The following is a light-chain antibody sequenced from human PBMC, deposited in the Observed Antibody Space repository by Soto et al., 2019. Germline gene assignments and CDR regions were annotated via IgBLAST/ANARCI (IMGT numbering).Light chain of an antibody. CDR2: GAS. CDR3: QHYGSSPRMYT. J-gene: IGKJ2*01. CDR1: QSVTSSY. V-gene: IGKV3-20*01. Sequence: EIVLTQSPGTLSLSPGERATLSCRASQSVTSSYLAWYQQKPGQAPRLLIYGASSRATGIPDRFSGSGSGTDFTLTISRLEPEDFAVYYCQHYGSSPRMYTFGQVTKLEI.